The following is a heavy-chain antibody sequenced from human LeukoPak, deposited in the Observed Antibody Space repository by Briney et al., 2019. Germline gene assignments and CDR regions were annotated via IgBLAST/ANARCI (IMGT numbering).Heavy chain of an antibody. V-gene: IGHV4-30-4*08. Sequence: SQTLSLTCTVSGGSISSGDYYWSWIRQPPGKGLEWIGYIYYSGSTYHNPSLKSRVTISVDTSKNQFSLKLSSVTAADTAVYYCARKLRGSRIVVITTPWFDPWGQGTLVTVSS. CDR3: ARKLRGSRIVVITTPWFDP. D-gene: IGHD3-22*01. CDR2: IYYSGST. CDR1: GGSISSGDYY. J-gene: IGHJ5*02.